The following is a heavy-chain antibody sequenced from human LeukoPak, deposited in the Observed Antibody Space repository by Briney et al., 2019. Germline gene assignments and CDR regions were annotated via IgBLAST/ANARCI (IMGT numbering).Heavy chain of an antibody. V-gene: IGHV3-23*01. Sequence: PGGSLRLSCAAYGFTFSSYGMSWVRQAPGKGLEWVSAISGSGGSTYYADSVKGRFTISRDNSKNTLYLQMNSLRAEDTAVYYCAKVGDVDTAMVYYFDYWGQGTLVTVSS. CDR2: ISGSGGST. CDR1: GFTFSSYG. D-gene: IGHD5-18*01. J-gene: IGHJ4*02. CDR3: AKVGDVDTAMVYYFDY.